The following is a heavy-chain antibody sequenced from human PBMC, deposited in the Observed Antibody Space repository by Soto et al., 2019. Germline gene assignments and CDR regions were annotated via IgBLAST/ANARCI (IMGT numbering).Heavy chain of an antibody. CDR3: ARGDRGAFDI. CDR2: IHSDGSST. CDR1: GFTFSYYW. J-gene: IGHJ3*02. D-gene: IGHD1-26*01. V-gene: IGHV3-74*01. Sequence: EVQLVESGGGLVQPGESLRLSCAASGFTFSYYWMHWVRQAPGKGLVWVSRIHSDGSSTTYADSVKGRFTISRDNARNTVYLQMNSLRVEDTAVYYCARGDRGAFDIWGQGTVATVSS.